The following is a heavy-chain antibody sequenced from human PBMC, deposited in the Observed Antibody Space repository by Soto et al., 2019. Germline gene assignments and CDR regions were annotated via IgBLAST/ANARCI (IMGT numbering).Heavy chain of an antibody. CDR1: GGTFSNYT. D-gene: IGHD4-17*01. J-gene: IGHJ6*03. CDR2: IIPIFNIA. Sequence: QVQLVQSGAEVKKPGSSVKVSCKASGGTFSNYTISWVRQAPGQGLEGMGRIIPIFNIANYAQKFQGRVTITADKSTSTVYMELSNPRSEDTAVYYCARVSEMGTVTEGYYYYMDVWGKGTTVTVSS. V-gene: IGHV1-69*02. CDR3: ARVSEMGTVTEGYYYYMDV.